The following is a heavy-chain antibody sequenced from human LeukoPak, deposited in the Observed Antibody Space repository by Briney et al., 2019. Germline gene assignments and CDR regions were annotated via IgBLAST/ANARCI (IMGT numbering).Heavy chain of an antibody. CDR2: ISPRGGGT. CDR3: ARDLAWGAFDY. J-gene: IGHJ4*02. V-gene: IGHV3-23*01. Sequence: HPGGSLRLSCAASGFTFRNYGMNWVRQAPGKGLEWLSGISPRGGGTYYADSVKGRFTISRDDSKSTLSLQMNSLRVEDTAVYYCARDLAWGAFDYWGQGTLVSVSS. D-gene: IGHD7-27*01. CDR1: GFTFRNYG.